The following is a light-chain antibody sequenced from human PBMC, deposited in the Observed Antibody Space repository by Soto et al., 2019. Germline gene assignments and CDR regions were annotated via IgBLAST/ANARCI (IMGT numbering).Light chain of an antibody. V-gene: IGKV1-5*03. Sequence: DIQMTQSPSTLSASVGDRVTITCRASQSINSWLAWYQQKPGKAPKLLIYKASSLESGVPSRFSGSGSGTEFTLTISSLQPDDFATYYRQQYNLSPFTFGPGTKVDIK. CDR3: QQYNLSPFT. J-gene: IGKJ3*01. CDR2: KAS. CDR1: QSINSW.